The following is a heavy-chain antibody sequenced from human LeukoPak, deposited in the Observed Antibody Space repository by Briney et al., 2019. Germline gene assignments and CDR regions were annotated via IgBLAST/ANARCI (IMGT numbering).Heavy chain of an antibody. CDR3: ATSSYGDYGNDY. D-gene: IGHD4-17*01. J-gene: IGHJ4*02. Sequence: PGGSLRLSCAASGFTFDDYAMHWVRQAPGKGLEWVSGISWNSGSIGYADSVKGRFTISRDNAKNSLYLQMNSLRAEDTALYYCATSSYGDYGNDYWGQGTLVTVSS. V-gene: IGHV3-9*01. CDR2: ISWNSGSI. CDR1: GFTFDDYA.